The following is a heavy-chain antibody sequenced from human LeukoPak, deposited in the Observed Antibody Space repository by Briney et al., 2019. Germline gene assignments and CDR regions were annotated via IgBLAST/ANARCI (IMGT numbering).Heavy chain of an antibody. D-gene: IGHD4-17*01. CDR1: GFPFDDYT. Sequence: GGSLRLSCAASGFPFDDYTMHWVRQAPGKGLEWVSLISWDGGSTYYADSVKGRFTISIDNSKNSLYLQMNSLRTEDTALYYCAKGGYGDYFDYWGQGTLVTVSS. CDR2: ISWDGGST. J-gene: IGHJ4*02. CDR3: AKGGYGDYFDY. V-gene: IGHV3-43*01.